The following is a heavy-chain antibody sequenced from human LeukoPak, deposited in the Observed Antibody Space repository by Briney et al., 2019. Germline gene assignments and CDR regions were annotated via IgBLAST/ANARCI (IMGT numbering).Heavy chain of an antibody. V-gene: IGHV4-39*01. CDR3: ASMYSGTYLNDY. CDR1: GGSISSGSYY. Sequence: SQTLSLTCTVSGGSISSGSYYWRWIRQPPGKGLEWIGSIYHTGSTYYNPSLKRRVTISVDTSKNQFSLKLSSVTVADTTVYYCASMYSGTYLNDYWGQGILVTVSS. J-gene: IGHJ4*02. CDR2: IYHTGST. D-gene: IGHD1-26*01.